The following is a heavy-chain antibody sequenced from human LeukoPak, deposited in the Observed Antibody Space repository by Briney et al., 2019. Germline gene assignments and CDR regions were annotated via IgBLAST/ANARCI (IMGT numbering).Heavy chain of an antibody. Sequence: PGGSLRLTCAASGFTFSDYNMRWIRQAPGKGLEWVSSISRSGSTKYYADSVKGRFTISRDNAKNSLFLQMNSLRAEDTAVYYCARVLRYCSGGNCYSGGLGYMDVWGKGTTVTISS. D-gene: IGHD2-15*01. J-gene: IGHJ6*03. CDR3: ARVLRYCSGGNCYSGGLGYMDV. CDR2: ISRSGSTK. V-gene: IGHV3-11*01. CDR1: GFTFSDYN.